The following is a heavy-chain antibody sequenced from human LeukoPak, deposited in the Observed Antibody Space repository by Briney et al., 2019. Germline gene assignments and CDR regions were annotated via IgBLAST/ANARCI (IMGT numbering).Heavy chain of an antibody. CDR3: ARVSGSYGDSAY. J-gene: IGHJ4*02. CDR1: GFTFSSYS. D-gene: IGHD1-26*01. CDR2: ITSSSSSM. V-gene: IGHV3-48*04. Sequence: GGSMRLSCAASGFTFSSYSMNWVRQAPGKGLEWISYITSSSSSMYYADSVKGRFTISRDNAKNSLYLQMNSLRAEDTAVYYCARVSGSYGDSAYWGQGTLVTVSS.